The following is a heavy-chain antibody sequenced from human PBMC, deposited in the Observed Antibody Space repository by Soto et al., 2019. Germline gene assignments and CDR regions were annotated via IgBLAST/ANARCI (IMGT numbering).Heavy chain of an antibody. D-gene: IGHD3-3*01. CDR1: KFTFTTSA. CDR3: ARGPTIFGVVIAFEYYYGMDV. V-gene: IGHV3-23*01. Sequence: EVQLLESGGGLIQPGGSMRLSCAASKFTFTTSAMSWVRQAPGKRLEWVSAISSSGATKYYADSEKGRFTISRDNHKNKLDLQMNSLRAEDTAVYYCARGPTIFGVVIAFEYYYGMDVWGQGTTVTVSS. J-gene: IGHJ6*02. CDR2: ISSSGATK.